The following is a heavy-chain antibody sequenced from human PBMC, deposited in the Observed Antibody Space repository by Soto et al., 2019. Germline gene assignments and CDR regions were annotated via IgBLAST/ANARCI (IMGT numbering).Heavy chain of an antibody. J-gene: IGHJ5*02. V-gene: IGHV3-23*01. CDR2: IRGTGLNT. Sequence: GGSLRLSCVGSGFVFKNFAINWVRQPPGKGLEWVSVIRGTGLNTYYAASVKGRFNISRDNSKNTVYLQMDSLKVEDTAVYYCAKRASPANIDNWFDHWGPGTQVTVSS. CDR3: AKRASPANIDNWFDH. CDR1: GFVFKNFA.